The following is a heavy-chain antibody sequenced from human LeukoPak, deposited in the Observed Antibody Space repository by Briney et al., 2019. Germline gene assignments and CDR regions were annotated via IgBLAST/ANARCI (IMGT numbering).Heavy chain of an antibody. V-gene: IGHV4-39*01. CDR3: ASVVPPDY. J-gene: IGHJ4*02. D-gene: IGHD2-2*01. Sequence: PSGTLSLTCTVSGGSISRSSYYWGWIRQPPGKGLEWIGSIYYSGSTYYNPSLKSRVTISVDTSKNQFSLKLSSVTAADTAVYYCASVVPPDYWGQGTLVTVSS. CDR1: GGSISRSSYY. CDR2: IYYSGST.